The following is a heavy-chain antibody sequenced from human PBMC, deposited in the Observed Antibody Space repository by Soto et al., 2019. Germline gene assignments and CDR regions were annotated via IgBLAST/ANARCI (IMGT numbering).Heavy chain of an antibody. CDR3: ARGVVWRPSQNFDY. J-gene: IGHJ4*02. D-gene: IGHD3-3*01. Sequence: SETLSLTCAVYGGSFSGYYWSWIRQPPGKGLEWIGEINHSGSTNYNPSLKSRVTISVDTSKNQFSLKLSSVTAADTAVYYCARGVVWRPSQNFDYWGQGTLVTVSS. CDR2: INHSGST. V-gene: IGHV4-34*01. CDR1: GGSFSGYY.